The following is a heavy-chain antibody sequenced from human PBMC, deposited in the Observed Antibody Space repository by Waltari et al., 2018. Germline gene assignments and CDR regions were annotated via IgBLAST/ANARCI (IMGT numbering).Heavy chain of an antibody. J-gene: IGHJ3*02. CDR3: ARGLDYYDFGRAFDI. CDR1: GYAFTGYS. V-gene: IGHV1-2*02. CDR2: INPNSGGT. Sequence: QVQRVQSGAEVKKPGASVKVSCKASGYAFTGYSINWVRHAPGQGLEWMGWINPNSGGTNYAQKFQGRVTMTRDTSISTAYMELSRLRSDDTAVYYCARGLDYYDFGRAFDIWGQGTMVTVSS. D-gene: IGHD3-22*01.